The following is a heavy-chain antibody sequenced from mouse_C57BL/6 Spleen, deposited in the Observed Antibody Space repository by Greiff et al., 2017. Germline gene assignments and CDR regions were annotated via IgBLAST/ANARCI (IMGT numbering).Heavy chain of an antibody. CDR1: GYAFSSSW. V-gene: IGHV1-82*01. J-gene: IGHJ2*01. Sequence: QVQLQQSGPELVKPGASVKISCKASGYAFSSSWMNWVKQRPGKGLEWIGRIYPGDGDTNYNGKFKGKATLTADKSSSTAYMQLSSLTSEDSAVDFCARWGIYYGNLGYWGQGTTLTVSS. D-gene: IGHD2-1*01. CDR3: ARWGIYYGNLGY. CDR2: IYPGDGDT.